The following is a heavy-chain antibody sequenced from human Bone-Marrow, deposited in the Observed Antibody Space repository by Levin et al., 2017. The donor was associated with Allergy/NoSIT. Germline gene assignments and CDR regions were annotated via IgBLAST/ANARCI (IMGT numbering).Heavy chain of an antibody. CDR3: AMLSSGWYGSVGFDP. Sequence: LSLTCAASGFTFSRYDVTWVRQAPRKGLEWVSSIGGSGTSTDYADSVKGRFTISRDNSRNTLYLQMNSLRAEDTAVYYCAMLSSGWYGSVGFDPWGQGTLVTVSS. D-gene: IGHD6-19*01. J-gene: IGHJ5*02. CDR2: IGGSGTST. CDR1: GFTFSRYD. V-gene: IGHV3-23*01.